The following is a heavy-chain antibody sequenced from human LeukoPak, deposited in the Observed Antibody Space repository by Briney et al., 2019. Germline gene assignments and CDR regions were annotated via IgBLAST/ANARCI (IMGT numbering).Heavy chain of an antibody. CDR2: INHSGST. CDR1: GGSFSGYY. V-gene: IGHV4-34*01. D-gene: IGHD2-15*01. Sequence: SETLSLTCAVYGGSFSGYYWIWIRQPPGKGLEWIREINHSGSTNYNPSLKSRVTISVDTSKNQFSLKLSSVTAADTAVYYCARNRIVVVVAATRYYYYGMDVWGKGTTVTVSS. CDR3: ARNRIVVVVAATRYYYYGMDV. J-gene: IGHJ6*04.